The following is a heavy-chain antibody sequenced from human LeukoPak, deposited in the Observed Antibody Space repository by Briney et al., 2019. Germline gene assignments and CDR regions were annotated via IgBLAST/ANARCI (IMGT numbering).Heavy chain of an antibody. Sequence: GRSLRLSCAASGFTFITYAMHWVRQAPGKGLEWVAVISYDGSNKYYADSVKGRFTISRDNSKNTLYLQMNSLRAEDTAVYYCARDRYYCGSGSYGALDYWGQGTLVTVSS. CDR2: ISYDGSNK. D-gene: IGHD3-10*01. V-gene: IGHV3-30-3*01. CDR1: GFTFITYA. CDR3: ARDRYYCGSGSYGALDY. J-gene: IGHJ4*02.